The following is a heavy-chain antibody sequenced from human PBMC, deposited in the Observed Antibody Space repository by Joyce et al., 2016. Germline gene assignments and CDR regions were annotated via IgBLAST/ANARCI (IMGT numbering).Heavy chain of an antibody. CDR2: MYYGGST. V-gene: IGHV4-59*01. CDR3: ARAGAIFGVVIPRHT. D-gene: IGHD3-3*01. Sequence: QVQLQESGPGLVKPSETLSLTCTVSGGSISSYYWSWVRLPPGKGLEWIGYMYYGGSTNYNPTLNSRVIISADTSKNQLSLKLSSVTAADTAVYYCARAGAIFGVVIPRHTWGQGTLVTVSS. J-gene: IGHJ5*02. CDR1: GGSISSYY.